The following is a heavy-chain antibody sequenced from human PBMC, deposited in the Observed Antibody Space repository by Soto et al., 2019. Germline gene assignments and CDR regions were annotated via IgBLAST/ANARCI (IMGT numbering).Heavy chain of an antibody. Sequence: VQLVESGGGLVKPGGSLRLSCAASGFTFSDYYMSWIRQAPGKGLEWVSYISSSGSTIYYADSVKGRFTISRDNAKNSLYLQMNSLRAEDTAVYYCARESMGWSSRKYSSGRGYDYWGQGTLVTVSS. CDR1: GFTFSDYY. J-gene: IGHJ4*02. CDR3: ARESMGWSSRKYSSGRGYDY. CDR2: ISSSGSTI. D-gene: IGHD6-19*01. V-gene: IGHV3-11*01.